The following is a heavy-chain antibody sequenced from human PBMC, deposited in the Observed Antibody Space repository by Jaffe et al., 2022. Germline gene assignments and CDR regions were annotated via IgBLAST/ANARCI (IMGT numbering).Heavy chain of an antibody. CDR2: IRSKAYGGTT. D-gene: IGHD3-22*01. V-gene: IGHV3-49*04. J-gene: IGHJ4*02. Sequence: EVQLVESGGGLVQPGRSLRLSCTASGFTFGDYAMSWVRQAPGKGLEWVGFIRSKAYGGTTEYAASVKGRFTISRDDSKSIAYLQMNSLKTEDTAVYYCTRDLAYSSGYYYHGVEYFDYWGQGTLVTVSS. CDR1: GFTFGDYA. CDR3: TRDLAYSSGYYYHGVEYFDY.